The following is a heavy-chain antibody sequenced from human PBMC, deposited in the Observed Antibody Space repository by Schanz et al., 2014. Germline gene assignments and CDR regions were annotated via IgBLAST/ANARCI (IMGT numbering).Heavy chain of an antibody. Sequence: QVQLVESGGGVVQFGRSLRLSCVASGFTFSSYGMHWVRQAPGKGLEWVAVIWYDENNKYYADSVKGRFTMSRDNSKNTWYLQMNSLRAEDTAVYYYASPSGYSDYGTYFDFWGQGTLVTVSS. V-gene: IGHV3-33*01. J-gene: IGHJ4*02. CDR2: IWYDENNK. CDR1: GFTFSSYG. D-gene: IGHD5-12*01. CDR3: ASPSGYSDYGTYFDF.